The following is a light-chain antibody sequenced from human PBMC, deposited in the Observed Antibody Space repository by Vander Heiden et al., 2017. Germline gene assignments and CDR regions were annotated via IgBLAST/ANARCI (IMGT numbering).Light chain of an antibody. CDR3: QAWDSSTGV. CDR2: QDN. J-gene: IGLJ1*01. CDR1: KLGDKY. Sequence: SYELTQPPSVSVSPGQTASITCSGDKLGDKYVCWYQQKPGQSPVLVIYQDNKRPSGIPERVSGSNSGNTATLTISGTQAMDEADYYCQAWDSSTGVFGTGTKVTVL. V-gene: IGLV3-1*01.